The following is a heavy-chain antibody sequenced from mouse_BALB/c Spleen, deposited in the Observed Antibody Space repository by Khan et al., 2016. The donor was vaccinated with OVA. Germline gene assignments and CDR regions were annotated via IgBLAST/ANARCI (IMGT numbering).Heavy chain of an antibody. CDR3: GREGWNH. J-gene: IGHJ4*01. D-gene: IGHD1-1*02. CDR2: IRNKSNNYGT. V-gene: IGHV10S3*01. Sequence: EVQLLETGGGLVQPKGSLKLSCAASGFTFNTSAMNWVRQAPGKGLEWVGRIRNKSNNYGTYYADSAKDRFTISRDDSQRLLYLQMNDLKTEDTAMYYWGREGWNHWGQGTSVTVSS. CDR1: GFTFNTSA.